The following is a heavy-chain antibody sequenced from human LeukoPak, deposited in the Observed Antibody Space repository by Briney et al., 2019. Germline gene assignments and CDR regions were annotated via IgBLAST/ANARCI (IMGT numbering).Heavy chain of an antibody. V-gene: IGHV7-4-1*02. CDR2: INTNTGNP. D-gene: IGHD6-6*01. CDR3: AISSTSIRRCMDY. J-gene: IGHJ4*02. Sequence: ASVKHSCKASGYIFTSNAMSWVRQAPGRGPEWMGWINTNTGNPTYAQGFTGRFVFSLDTSVSTAYLQISTLKAEDTAVYYCAISSTSIRRCMDYWGQGTLVTVSS. CDR1: GYIFTSNA.